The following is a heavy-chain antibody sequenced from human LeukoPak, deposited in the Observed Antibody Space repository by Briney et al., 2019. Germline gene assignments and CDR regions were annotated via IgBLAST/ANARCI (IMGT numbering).Heavy chain of an antibody. CDR1: GYIFTSFY. Sequence: ASVKVSCKASGYIFTSFYMHWVRQAPGQRLEWMGLINAGNGNTKYSQKFQGRVTIIRDTSASTAYMELSSLRSEDTAVYYCARVGAAAGPYYFDYWGQGTLVTVSS. V-gene: IGHV1-3*01. J-gene: IGHJ4*02. CDR3: ARVGAAAGPYYFDY. CDR2: INAGNGNT. D-gene: IGHD6-13*01.